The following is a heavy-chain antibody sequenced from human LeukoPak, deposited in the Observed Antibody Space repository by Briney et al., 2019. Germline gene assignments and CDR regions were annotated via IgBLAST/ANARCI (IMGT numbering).Heavy chain of an antibody. CDR3: ARETSSSSWYLPYYYYYYMDV. D-gene: IGHD6-13*01. Sequence: GGSLRLSCAASGFTFSSYWMSWVRQAPGKGLEWVANIKQDGSEKYYVDSVKGRFTISRDNAKNSLYLQMNSLRAEDTAVYYCARETSSSSWYLPYYYYYYMDVWGKGTTVTISS. CDR2: IKQDGSEK. CDR1: GFTFSSYW. J-gene: IGHJ6*03. V-gene: IGHV3-7*01.